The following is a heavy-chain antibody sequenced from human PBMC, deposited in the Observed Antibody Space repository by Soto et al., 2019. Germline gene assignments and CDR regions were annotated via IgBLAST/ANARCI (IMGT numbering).Heavy chain of an antibody. CDR2: INTSGGST. CDR1: GYIFTNHY. D-gene: IGHD3-22*01. V-gene: IGHV1-46*01. CDR3: ARADYYDSSGFYYDC. J-gene: IGHJ4*02. Sequence: GASVKVSCKASGYIFTNHYIHWVRQAPGQGLEWMGIINTSGGSTNFLQHFQGRITMTRDTSTSTVYMELSSLRSEDTAVYFCARADYYDSSGFYYDCWGQGSLVTVSS.